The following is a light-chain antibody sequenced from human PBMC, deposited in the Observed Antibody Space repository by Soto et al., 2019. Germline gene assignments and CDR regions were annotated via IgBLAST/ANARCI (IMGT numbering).Light chain of an antibody. CDR3: QQYNNWPQT. CDR2: GAS. CDR1: QSVISN. V-gene: IGKV3-15*01. J-gene: IGKJ1*01. Sequence: EIVMTQSPPTLSLSPGEKATLSRRARQSVISNLAWYHQKPGQAPRLLIYGASTRATGIPARFSGSGSGTEFTLTISSLQSEDFAVYYCQQYNNWPQTFGQGTKV.